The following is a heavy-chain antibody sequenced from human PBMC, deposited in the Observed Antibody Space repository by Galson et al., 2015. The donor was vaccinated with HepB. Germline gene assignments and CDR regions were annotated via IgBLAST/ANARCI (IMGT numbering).Heavy chain of an antibody. D-gene: IGHD1-26*01. CDR2: TDWDDDK. J-gene: IGHJ4*02. V-gene: IGHV2-70*04. CDR3: ARTNSGTYLDY. CDR1: GFSLSTTGMR. Sequence: PALVKPTQTLTLTCTFSGFSLSTTGMRVSWIRQPPGKALEWLARTDWDDDKFYSTSLKTRLTLSKDTSKNQVVLTMTDMDPVDTATYYCARTNSGTYLDYWGQGTLVTVSS.